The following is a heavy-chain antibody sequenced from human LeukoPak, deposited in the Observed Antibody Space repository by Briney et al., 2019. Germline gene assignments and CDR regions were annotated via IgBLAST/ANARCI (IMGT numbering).Heavy chain of an antibody. CDR3: ARDPGEGIGGWYPFDY. D-gene: IGHD6-19*01. CDR1: GGSISSYY. Sequence: SETLSLTCTISGGSISSYYWSWIRQPPGKGLEWIGYINYSGSTDYNPSLKSRVTISVDTSKNQFSLKLSSVTAADTAVYYCARDPGEGIGGWYPFDYWGQGTLVTVSS. V-gene: IGHV4-59*01. CDR2: INYSGST. J-gene: IGHJ4*02.